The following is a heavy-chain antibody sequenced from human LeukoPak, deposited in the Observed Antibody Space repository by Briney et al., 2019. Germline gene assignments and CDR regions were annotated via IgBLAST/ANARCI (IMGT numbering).Heavy chain of an antibody. CDR2: ISYSGST. Sequence: SETLSLTCSVSGGSISAYHWSWIRQPPGKGLEWIGYISYSGSTNYNPSLKSRVTISVDTSKNQFSLKLSSVTAADTAVYYCARGVGSWRYYFDYWGQGTLVTVSS. CDR3: ARGVGSWRYYFDY. V-gene: IGHV4-59*12. D-gene: IGHD1-26*01. J-gene: IGHJ4*02. CDR1: GGSISAYH.